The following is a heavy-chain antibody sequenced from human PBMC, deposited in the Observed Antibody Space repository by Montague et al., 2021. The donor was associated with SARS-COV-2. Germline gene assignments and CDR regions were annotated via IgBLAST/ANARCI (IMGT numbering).Heavy chain of an antibody. CDR2: TYDRSEWYS. CDR3: ARAERGSCGDGNCYQYFFNY. V-gene: IGHV6-1*01. J-gene: IGHJ4*02. CDR1: GDSVSTNSGT. Sequence: CAISGDSVSTNSGTWNWVRLSPSRGLEWLGRTYDRSEWYSDYSVSVKSRISINPDTSKNQFSLQLNSATPEDAAVYYCARAERGSCGDGNCYQYFFNYWGQGTLVTVSS. D-gene: IGHD2-15*01.